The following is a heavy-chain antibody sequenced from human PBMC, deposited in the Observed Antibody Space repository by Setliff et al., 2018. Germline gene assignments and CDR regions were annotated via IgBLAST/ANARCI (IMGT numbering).Heavy chain of an antibody. V-gene: IGHV3-21*01. Sequence: PGGSLRLSCAASGFTFNNYFMIWVRQAPGKGLEWVASLDGDRSHVYYADSLRGRFTISRDNAGNSLYLQMNSLRAEDTAVYYCARRIQVGNHYFDYWGQGTLVTVSS. CDR2: LDGDRSHV. CDR1: GFTFNNYF. J-gene: IGHJ4*02. CDR3: ARRIQVGNHYFDY. D-gene: IGHD1-26*01.